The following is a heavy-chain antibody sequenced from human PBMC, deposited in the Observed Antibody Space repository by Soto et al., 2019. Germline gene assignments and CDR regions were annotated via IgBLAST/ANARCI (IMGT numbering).Heavy chain of an antibody. CDR3: ARDSGWGSAIYYYGMDV. D-gene: IGHD5-18*01. CDR1: GGTFSSYA. CDR2: IIPIFGTA. Sequence: QVQLVQSGAEVKKPGSSVKVSCKASGGTFSSYAISWVRQAPGQGLEWMGGIIPIFGTANYAQKFQGRVTITADESTSTAYMELSSLRSEDTAVYYCARDSGWGSAIYYYGMDVWGQGTTVTVSS. V-gene: IGHV1-69*01. J-gene: IGHJ6*02.